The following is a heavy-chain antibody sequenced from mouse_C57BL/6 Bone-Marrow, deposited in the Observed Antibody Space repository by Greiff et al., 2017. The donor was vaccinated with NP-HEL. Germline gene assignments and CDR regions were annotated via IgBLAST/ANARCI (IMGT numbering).Heavy chain of an antibody. Sequence: VKLQESGPGLVQPSQSLSITCTVSGFSLTSYGVHWVRQSPGKGLEWLGVIWSGGSTDYNAAFISRLSISKDNSKSQVFFKMNSLQADDTAIYYCARPGYYGSSPWFAYWGQGTLVTVSA. V-gene: IGHV2-2*01. CDR1: GFSLTSYG. J-gene: IGHJ3*01. CDR2: IWSGGST. D-gene: IGHD1-1*01. CDR3: ARPGYYGSSPWFAY.